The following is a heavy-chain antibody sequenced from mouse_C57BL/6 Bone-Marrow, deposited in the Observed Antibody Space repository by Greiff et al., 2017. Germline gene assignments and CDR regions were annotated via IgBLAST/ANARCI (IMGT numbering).Heavy chain of an antibody. Sequence: VQLQQSGAELVRPGTSVKMSCKASGYTFTNYWIGWAKQRPGHGLAWIGDIYPGGGYTNYNEKFKGKATLTADKSSSTAYMQFSSLTSEDSAIYYCARSSNYSYWYVDVWGTGTTVTVSS. CDR1: GYTFTNYW. J-gene: IGHJ1*03. D-gene: IGHD2-5*01. CDR2: IYPGGGYT. V-gene: IGHV1-63*01. CDR3: ARSSNYSYWYVDV.